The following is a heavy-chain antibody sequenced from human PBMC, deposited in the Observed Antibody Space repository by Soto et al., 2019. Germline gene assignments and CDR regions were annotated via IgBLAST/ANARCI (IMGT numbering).Heavy chain of an antibody. CDR2: ISGSSGST. CDR1: GFTFSSYA. Sequence: PGGSLRLSCAASGFTFSSYAMSWVRQAPGKGLEWVSAISGSSGSTYYADSVKGRFTISRDNAKNTLYLQMNSLRAEDTAVYYCARTDSGYDWVDYFDYWGQGTLVTVSS. D-gene: IGHD5-12*01. CDR3: ARTDSGYDWVDYFDY. V-gene: IGHV3-23*01. J-gene: IGHJ4*02.